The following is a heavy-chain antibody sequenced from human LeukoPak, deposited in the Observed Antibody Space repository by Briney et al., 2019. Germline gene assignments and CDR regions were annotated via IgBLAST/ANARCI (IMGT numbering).Heavy chain of an antibody. J-gene: IGHJ6*03. D-gene: IGHD6-13*01. CDR2: ISSSSSTI. CDR1: GFTFSSYS. Sequence: GGSLRLSCAASGFTFSSYSMNWVRQAPGKGLEWVSYISSSSSTIYYADSVKGRFTISRDNAKNSLYLQMNSLRAEDTAVYYCARDMGRYSSSWYVSYYYMDVWGKGTTVTVSS. CDR3: ARDMGRYSSSWYVSYYYMDV. V-gene: IGHV3-48*01.